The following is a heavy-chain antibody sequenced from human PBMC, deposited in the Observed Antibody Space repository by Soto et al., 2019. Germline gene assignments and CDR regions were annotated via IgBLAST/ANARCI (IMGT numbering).Heavy chain of an antibody. CDR1: VFTFSSYG. J-gene: IGHJ5*02. CDR3: AREVPTMIVVVTPGFSRFEP. CDR2: IWYDGSNK. D-gene: IGHD3-22*01. V-gene: IGHV3-33*01. Sequence: VGSLRLSCASSVFTFSSYGMHCVRHSPGKWLEWVAVIWYDGSNKYYADSVKGRFTISRDNSKNTLYLQMNSLRAEDTAVYYCAREVPTMIVVVTPGFSRFEPWGQGTLFNVSS.